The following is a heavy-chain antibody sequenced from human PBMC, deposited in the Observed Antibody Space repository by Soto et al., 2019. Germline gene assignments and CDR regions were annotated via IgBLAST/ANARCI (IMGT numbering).Heavy chain of an antibody. V-gene: IGHV5-51*01. CDR3: AKESGYPQRITIFGVVTPTNFDY. D-gene: IGHD3-3*01. CDR1: GYIFTNYW. J-gene: IGHJ4*02. CDR2: IYPGDSDT. Sequence: PGESLKISCQGSGYIFTNYWIGWVRQMPGKGLEWMGIIYPGDSDTRYSPSFQGQVTISADKSISTAYLQMNSLRAEDTAVYYCAKESGYPQRITIFGVVTPTNFDYWGQGTLVTVSS.